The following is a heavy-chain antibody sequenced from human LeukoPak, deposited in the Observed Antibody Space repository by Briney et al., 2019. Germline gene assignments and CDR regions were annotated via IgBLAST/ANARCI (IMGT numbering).Heavy chain of an antibody. CDR3: ARDRYYYDSSSYFSAFDT. V-gene: IGHV4-4*07. CDR2: VFTSGIISGNT. D-gene: IGHD3-22*01. CDR1: GGSISSYY. Sequence: SETLSLTCTVSGGSISSYYWSWIRQPPGKGLEWIGRVFTSGIISGNTNYNPSLKSRVTMSVDSSKNQFSLKLRSVTAADTAVYYCARDRYYYDSSSYFSAFDTWGQGTMVTVSS. J-gene: IGHJ3*02.